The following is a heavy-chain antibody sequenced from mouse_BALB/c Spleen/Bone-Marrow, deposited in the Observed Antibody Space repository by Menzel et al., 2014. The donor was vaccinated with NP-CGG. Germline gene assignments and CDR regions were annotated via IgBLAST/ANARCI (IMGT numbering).Heavy chain of an antibody. Sequence: SGAELLKPGASVKLSCTASGFNIKXTYMHWVKQRPEQGLEWIGRIDPANGNTKYDPKFQGKATITADTSSNTAYLQLSSLTSEDTAVYYCAYGSSYDYLDYWGQGTTLTVSS. CDR2: IDPANGNT. D-gene: IGHD1-1*01. CDR1: GFNIKXTY. V-gene: IGHV14-3*02. CDR3: AYGSSYDYLDY. J-gene: IGHJ2*01.